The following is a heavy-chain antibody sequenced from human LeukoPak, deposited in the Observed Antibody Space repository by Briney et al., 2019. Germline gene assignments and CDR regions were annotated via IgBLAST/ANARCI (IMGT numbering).Heavy chain of an antibody. J-gene: IGHJ4*02. V-gene: IGHV3-7*01. CDR1: GFTFSNSW. D-gene: IGHD3-10*01. CDR2: IITDGSAK. Sequence: GGSLRLSCAASGFTFSNSWMSWVRQAPGKGLEWVAGIITDGSAKYYVDSVKGRFTISRDNAKNSLYLQMNSLRAEDTAVYYCARGSMTGSGSYYGYWGQGTLVTVSS. CDR3: ARGSMTGSGSYYGY.